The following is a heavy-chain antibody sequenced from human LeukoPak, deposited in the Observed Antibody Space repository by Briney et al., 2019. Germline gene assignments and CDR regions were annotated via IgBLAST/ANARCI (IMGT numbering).Heavy chain of an antibody. CDR1: GFPFIEYS. CDR3: ARDHNYAFDN. V-gene: IGHV3-48*01. D-gene: IGHD1-1*01. CDR2: IGIDSGNT. Sequence: GGTLRFSCTASGFPFIEYSMNWVRKAPGKGLEWISYIGIDSGNTKYADSVRGRFTISADKAKNSLYLQMNSLRVEDTAVYYCARDHNYAFDNWGQGTLVSVAS. J-gene: IGHJ4*02.